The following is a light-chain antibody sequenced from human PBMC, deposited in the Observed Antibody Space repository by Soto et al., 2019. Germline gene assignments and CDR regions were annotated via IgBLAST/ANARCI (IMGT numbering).Light chain of an antibody. Sequence: QSALTQPASGSGSPGQSITISCTGTSSDVGGYNYVSWYQQHPGKGPKLMIYEVSNRPSGVSNRFSGSKSGNTASLTISGLQAEDEADYYCSSYTTSSTPVVFGGGTKVTVL. CDR3: SSYTTSSTPVV. CDR2: EVS. V-gene: IGLV2-14*01. J-gene: IGLJ2*01. CDR1: SSDVGGYNY.